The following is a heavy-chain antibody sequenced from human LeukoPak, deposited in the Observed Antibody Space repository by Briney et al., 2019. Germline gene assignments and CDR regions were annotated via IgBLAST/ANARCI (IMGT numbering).Heavy chain of an antibody. Sequence: ASVKVSRKTSGYTFTEYYMHWLRQAPGQGLEWMGWINPNSGGTNYAQKFQGRVTMTGDTSISTAYMEVSSLRSDDTAVYYCARDTGPHWFDPWGQGTLVTVSS. D-gene: IGHD4-11*01. J-gene: IGHJ5*02. CDR2: INPNSGGT. CDR1: GYTFTEYY. V-gene: IGHV1-2*02. CDR3: ARDTGPHWFDP.